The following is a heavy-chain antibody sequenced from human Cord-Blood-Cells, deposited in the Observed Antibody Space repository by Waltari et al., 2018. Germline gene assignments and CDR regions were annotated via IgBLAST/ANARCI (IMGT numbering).Heavy chain of an antibody. J-gene: IGHJ3*02. CDR3: ARAPYIVGATTNAFDI. D-gene: IGHD1-26*01. V-gene: IGHV1-2*04. CDR1: GYTFTGYY. Sequence: QVQLVQSGAEVKKPGASVKVSCKASGYTFTGYYMPWVRQAPGQGLEWMGWINPNSGGTNYAQKFQGWVTMTRDTSISTAYMELSRLRSDDTAVYYCARAPYIVGATTNAFDIWGQGTMVTVSS. CDR2: INPNSGGT.